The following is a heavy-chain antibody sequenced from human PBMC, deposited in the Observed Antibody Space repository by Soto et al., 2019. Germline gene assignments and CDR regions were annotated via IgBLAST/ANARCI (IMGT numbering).Heavy chain of an antibody. V-gene: IGHV1-69*06. J-gene: IGHJ6*02. D-gene: IGHD5-12*01. CDR2: TIPNFGTI. Sequence: QVQLVQSGAEVKKPGSSVKVSCKASGGTFSSHTINWLRQAPGQGLEWMGGTIPNFGTINYAQKFRGRITITADKSTSTAYMELNSLRSEDTAMYYCAITNYTDYDFLVTYGLDVWGQGTTVAVSS. CDR3: AITNYTDYDFLVTYGLDV. CDR1: GGTFSSHT.